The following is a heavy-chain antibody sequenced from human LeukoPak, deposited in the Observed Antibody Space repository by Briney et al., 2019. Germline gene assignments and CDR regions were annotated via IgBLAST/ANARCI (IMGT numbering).Heavy chain of an antibody. Sequence: SETLSLTCSVSGDSISTPSYYWGWIRQSPGKGLEWIASIYSTGNTYFNPSFKSRVTISVDTSKNQFSLSMHSVTAADTAVYYCARHQLGRRKPFDYWGQGSLVTVSS. J-gene: IGHJ4*02. V-gene: IGHV4-39*01. D-gene: IGHD1-1*01. CDR2: IYSTGNT. CDR3: ARHQLGRRKPFDY. CDR1: GDSISTPSYY.